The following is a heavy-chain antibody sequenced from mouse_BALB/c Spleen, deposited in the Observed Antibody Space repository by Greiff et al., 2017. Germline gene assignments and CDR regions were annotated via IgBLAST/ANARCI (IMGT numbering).Heavy chain of an antibody. D-gene: IGHD1-2*01. Sequence: VQLQQSGAELVKPGASVKLSCKATGYTFSSYCIDWVKQRPGHGLEWIGEILPGSGSTNYNEKFKGKATFTADTSTNTAYMQLSSLTSEDSAVYYCAREFTTAYYAMDYWGQGTTVTVSS. CDR3: AREFTTAYYAMDY. CDR2: ILPGSGST. CDR1: GYTFSSYC. V-gene: IGHV1-9*01. J-gene: IGHJ4*01.